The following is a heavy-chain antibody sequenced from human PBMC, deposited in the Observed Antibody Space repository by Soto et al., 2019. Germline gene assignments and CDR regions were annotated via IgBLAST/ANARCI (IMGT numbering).Heavy chain of an antibody. J-gene: IGHJ4*02. CDR1: GGSFRGFY. D-gene: IGHD3-3*01. V-gene: IGHV4-34*01. CDR2: INHVGIT. Sequence: SETLSLTCAVSGGSFRGFYWTWIRQSPGKGLEWLGDINHVGITNYNPSLKSRVSIPVDTSKSQFSLKLSSVTAADTAVYYCARDQLDRLKPRETRYFDYWGQGTLVTVSS. CDR3: ARDQLDRLKPRETRYFDY.